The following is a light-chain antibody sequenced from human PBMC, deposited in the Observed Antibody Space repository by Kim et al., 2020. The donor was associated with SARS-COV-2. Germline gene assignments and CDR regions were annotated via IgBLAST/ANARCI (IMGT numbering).Light chain of an antibody. J-gene: IGKJ4*01. CDR2: AAS. Sequence: GSASVGDRGTISCRARKGIRSWVAREQQKPGTASKLLIEAASSLKSGVPSRCSGSGSGTDFTLTISRLQPEDFATYYGQQANSCTFGGGTKVE. V-gene: IGKV1-12*02. CDR3: QQANSCT. CDR1: KGIRSW.